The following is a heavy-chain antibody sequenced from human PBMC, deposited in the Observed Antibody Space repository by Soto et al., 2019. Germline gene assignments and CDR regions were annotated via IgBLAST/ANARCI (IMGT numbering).Heavy chain of an antibody. D-gene: IGHD3-22*01. J-gene: IGHJ6*02. Sequence: PGWSLRLSCAASGFTFSSYAMHWVRQAPGKGLEWVAVISYDGSNKYYADSVKGRFTISRDNSKNTLYLQMNSLRAEDTAVYYFARGAYYDSSGYYLDVWGQ. CDR1: GFTFSSYA. CDR2: ISYDGSNK. CDR3: ARGAYYDSSGYYLDV. V-gene: IGHV3-30-3*01.